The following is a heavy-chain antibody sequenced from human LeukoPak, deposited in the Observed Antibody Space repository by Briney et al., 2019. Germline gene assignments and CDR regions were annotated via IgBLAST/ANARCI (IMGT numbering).Heavy chain of an antibody. D-gene: IGHD3-10*01. CDR3: VKFFLPYLAGGTGSR. Sequence: GGSLRLSCAGSGFIFSDCRMDWVRQAPGMRLEWVSSISDGGDSTHYADSVEGRFTISRDNSKNTLYLQMNSLRAEDTALYYCVKFFLPYLAGGTGSRWGQEPWSPSPQ. V-gene: IGHV3-23*01. CDR2: ISDGGDST. CDR1: GFIFSDCR. J-gene: IGHJ4*01.